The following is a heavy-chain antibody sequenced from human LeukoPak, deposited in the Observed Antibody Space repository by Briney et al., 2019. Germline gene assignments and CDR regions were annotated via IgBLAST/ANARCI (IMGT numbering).Heavy chain of an antibody. V-gene: IGHV3-53*01. CDR2: IYSGGST. J-gene: IGHJ4*02. Sequence: GGSLRLSCAASGFTVSSNYMSWVRQAPGKGLEWVSVIYSGGSTYYADSVRGRFTISRDNSRNTLYLQMNRLRAEDTAVYYCARVLGPYSSSWQPIDYWGQGTLVTVSS. CDR1: GFTVSSNY. CDR3: ARVLGPYSSSWQPIDY. D-gene: IGHD6-13*01.